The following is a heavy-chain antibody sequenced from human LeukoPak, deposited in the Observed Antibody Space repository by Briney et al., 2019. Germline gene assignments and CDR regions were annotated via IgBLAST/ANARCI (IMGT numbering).Heavy chain of an antibody. CDR2: IYYSGST. Sequence: SETLSLTCTVSGGSISSGDYYWSWIRQPPGKGLEWIGYIYYSGSTYHNPSLKSRVTISVDTSKNQFSLKLSSVTAADTAVYYCARVMATFYYYYMDVWGKGTTVTVSS. CDR1: GGSISSGDYY. CDR3: ARVMATFYYYYMDV. J-gene: IGHJ6*03. V-gene: IGHV4-30-4*08. D-gene: IGHD5-12*01.